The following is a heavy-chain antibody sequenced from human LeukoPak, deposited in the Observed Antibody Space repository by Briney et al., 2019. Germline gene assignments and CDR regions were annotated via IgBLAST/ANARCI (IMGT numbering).Heavy chain of an antibody. V-gene: IGHV3-23*01. CDR1: GFTFSSYA. Sequence: PGGSLRLSCAASGFTFSSYAMSWVRQAPGKGLEWVSGISGTGGSTYCADSVKGRFTISRDNSKNTVYLQMNSLRAEDTAVYYCAKVSGIWFGRNQDTFDIWGQGTMVTVSS. CDR3: AKVSGIWFGRNQDTFDI. CDR2: ISGTGGST. J-gene: IGHJ3*02. D-gene: IGHD3-10*01.